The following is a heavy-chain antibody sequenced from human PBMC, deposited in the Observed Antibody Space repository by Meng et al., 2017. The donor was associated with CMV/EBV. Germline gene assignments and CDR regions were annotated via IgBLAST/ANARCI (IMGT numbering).Heavy chain of an antibody. Sequence: QPLQAAGPGMVQLSATLSLTCTVSCGSISSSSYYWGWIRQPPGKGLGWIGSIYYSGSTSYNPSLKSRVTISVDTSKNQFSLKLSSVTAADTAVYYCARHGDTAMVVGIDYWGQGTLVTVSS. CDR2: IYYSGST. CDR3: ARHGDTAMVVGIDY. J-gene: IGHJ4*02. D-gene: IGHD5-18*01. CDR1: CGSISSSSYY. V-gene: IGHV4-39*07.